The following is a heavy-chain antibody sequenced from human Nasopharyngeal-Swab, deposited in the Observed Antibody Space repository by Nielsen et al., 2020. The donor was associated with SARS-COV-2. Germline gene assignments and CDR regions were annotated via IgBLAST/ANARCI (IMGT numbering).Heavy chain of an antibody. V-gene: IGHV3-21*01. D-gene: IGHD3-3*01. CDR3: AREGQIFGVVDYYYYGLDV. J-gene: IGHJ6*02. Sequence: GSLRLSCAASGFTFRSYFLNWVRPAPGKGLEWVSSISSSSSYIYYADSVKGRFTISRDNAKNSLYLQMNSLRAEDTAVYYCAREGQIFGVVDYYYYGLDVWGQGTTVTVSS. CDR2: ISSSSSYI. CDR1: GFTFRSYF.